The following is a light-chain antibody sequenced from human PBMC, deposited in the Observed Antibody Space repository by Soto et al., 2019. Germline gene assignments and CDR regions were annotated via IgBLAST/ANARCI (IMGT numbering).Light chain of an antibody. Sequence: DIQMTQSPSSLSASVGDRVTSTCRASQGIRHDLGWYQQIPGKAPKRLIYAASTLQSGVPSRFSGSGSGTEFTLTICGLQPEDLATYYCLQHNSYPYTFGQGTKLEIK. CDR1: QGIRHD. J-gene: IGKJ2*01. V-gene: IGKV1-17*01. CDR2: AAS. CDR3: LQHNSYPYT.